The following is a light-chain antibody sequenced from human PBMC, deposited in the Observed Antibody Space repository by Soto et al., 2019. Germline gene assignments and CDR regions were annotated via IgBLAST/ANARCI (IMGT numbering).Light chain of an antibody. Sequence: QSVLTQPPSVSGAPGQTVTISCTGSSSNIGAGFDVHWYQQLPGTAPKVFIYGNSNRPSGVPDRFSGSKSGTSASLAITGLLAEDDADYYCQSYDTSLRDWVFGGGTKLTVL. CDR2: GNS. J-gene: IGLJ3*02. V-gene: IGLV1-40*01. CDR3: QSYDTSLRDWV. CDR1: SSNIGAGFD.